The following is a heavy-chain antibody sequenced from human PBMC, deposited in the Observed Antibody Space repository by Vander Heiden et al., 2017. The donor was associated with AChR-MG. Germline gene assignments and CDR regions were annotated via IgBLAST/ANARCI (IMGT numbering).Heavy chain of an antibody. Sequence: EVQLVESGGGLVKPGGSLRLSCAVCGSTVKNAWMSWVRQAQGKGLDWEGGRKGNREGETRANTAFVNGRLTISRDDSESTLYMQMDSLETEDTAVYYCTAGVGRESKLDVGGKGTTVTVSS. J-gene: IGHJ6*04. V-gene: IGHV3-15*01. D-gene: IGHD1-26*01. CDR3: TAGVGRESKLDV. CDR1: GSTVKNAW. CDR2: RKGNREGETR.